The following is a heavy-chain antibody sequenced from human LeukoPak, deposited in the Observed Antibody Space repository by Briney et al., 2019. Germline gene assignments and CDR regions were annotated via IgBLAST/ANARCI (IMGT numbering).Heavy chain of an antibody. J-gene: IGHJ6*02. CDR2: INRGGSA. CDR3: ARGPPGTGYRRGYYGMDV. Sequence: SETLPLTCAIYGGSSCGYYCSWVRQPPGKGLEWIGEINRGGSASYNPSLKRRVTISADTAKNQFSLKLSSVTAADTAVYYCARGPPGTGYRRGYYGMDVWGQGTTVTVSS. D-gene: IGHD3/OR15-3a*01. CDR1: GGSSCGYY. V-gene: IGHV4-34*01.